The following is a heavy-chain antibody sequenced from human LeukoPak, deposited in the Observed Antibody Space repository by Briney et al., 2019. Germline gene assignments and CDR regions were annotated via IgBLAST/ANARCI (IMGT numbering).Heavy chain of an antibody. CDR3: ARERYYGSGSYSDY. J-gene: IGHJ4*02. CDR1: GFTFSSYD. V-gene: IGHV3-13*01. D-gene: IGHD3-10*01. CDR2: IGTAGDT. Sequence: GGSLRLSCAASGFTFSSYDMHWVRQATGKGLEWVSAIGTAGDTYYPGSVKGRFTISRDNAKNSLYLQMNSLRAEDTAVYYCARERYYGSGSYSDYWGQGTLVTVSS.